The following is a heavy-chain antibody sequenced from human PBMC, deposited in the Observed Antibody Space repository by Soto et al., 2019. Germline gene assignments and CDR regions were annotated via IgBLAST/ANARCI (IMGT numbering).Heavy chain of an antibody. J-gene: IGHJ4*02. CDR2: IYYSGST. Sequence: QLQLQESGPGLVKPSETLSLTCTVSGGSISSSSYYWGWIRQPPGKGLEWIGSIYYSGSTYYNPSLKSRVTISVDTSKNQFSLKLSSVTAADTAVYYCARARVRGVTVVNWGQGTLVTVSS. V-gene: IGHV4-39*01. CDR1: GGSISSSSYY. CDR3: ARARVRGVTVVN. D-gene: IGHD3-10*01.